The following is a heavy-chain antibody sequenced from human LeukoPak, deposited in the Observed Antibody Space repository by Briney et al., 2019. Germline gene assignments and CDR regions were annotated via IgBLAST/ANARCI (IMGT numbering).Heavy chain of an antibody. D-gene: IGHD6-13*01. CDR2: IWYDGSNK. V-gene: IGHV3-33*08. CDR1: GFTFSSYG. CDR3: ARDPVSYSSSWYN. Sequence: QPGGSLRLSCAASGFTFSSYGMHWVRQAPGKGLEWVAVIWYDGSNKYYADSVKGRFTISRDNSKNTLYLQMNSLRAEDTAVYYCARDPVSYSSSWYNWGQGTLVTVSS. J-gene: IGHJ4*02.